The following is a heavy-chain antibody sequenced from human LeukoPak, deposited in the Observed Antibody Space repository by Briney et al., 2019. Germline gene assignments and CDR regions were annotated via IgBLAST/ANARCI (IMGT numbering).Heavy chain of an antibody. J-gene: IGHJ4*02. CDR2: ISYDGSNK. CDR1: GFTFSSYA. CDR3: ALLWFRGN. D-gene: IGHD3-10*01. V-gene: IGHV3-30*04. Sequence: GGSLRLSCAASGFTFSSYAMHWVRQAPGKGLEWVAVISYDGSNKYYADSVKGRFTISRDNSKNTLYLQMNSLRAEDTAVYYCALLWFRGNWGQGTLVTVSS.